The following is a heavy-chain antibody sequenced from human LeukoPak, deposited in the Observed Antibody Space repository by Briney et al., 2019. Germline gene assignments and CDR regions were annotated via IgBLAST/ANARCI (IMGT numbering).Heavy chain of an antibody. Sequence: GESLKISCKGSGYSFTSYWIGWVRQMPGKGLEWMGIIYPGDSDTRYSPSFQGQVTISADKSISTAYLQWSSLKASDTAMYYCVRSGLLYYGSGSFYKAWFDPWGQGTLVTVSS. J-gene: IGHJ5*02. D-gene: IGHD3-10*01. CDR3: VRSGLLYYGSGSFYKAWFDP. V-gene: IGHV5-51*01. CDR2: IYPGDSDT. CDR1: GYSFTSYW.